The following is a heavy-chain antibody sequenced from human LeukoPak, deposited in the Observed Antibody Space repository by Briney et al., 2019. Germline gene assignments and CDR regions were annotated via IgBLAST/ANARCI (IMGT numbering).Heavy chain of an antibody. CDR3: ARYIVSYPHDAFDI. J-gene: IGHJ3*02. V-gene: IGHV4-34*10. D-gene: IGHD1-26*01. Sequence: SETLSLTCGVSGGSFSTYSWTWIRQPPGKGPEWIGDINHSGGTNYNPSLKSRVTISVDTSKKQFSLKLSSVTAADTAFYYCARYIVSYPHDAFDIWGQGTMVTVSS. CDR2: INHSGGT. CDR1: GGSFSTYS.